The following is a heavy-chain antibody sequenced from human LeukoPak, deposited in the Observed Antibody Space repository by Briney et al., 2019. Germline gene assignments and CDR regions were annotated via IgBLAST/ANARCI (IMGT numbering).Heavy chain of an antibody. Sequence: SETLSLTCTVSGYSISSGYYWSWIRQPRGKGLEWFGYIYYSGSTYYNPSLKSRVTISVDTTKNQFSLKLSSVTAADTAVYYCARGQPWSGENWGQGTLVTVSS. J-gene: IGHJ1*01. CDR2: IYYSGST. CDR3: ARGQPWSGEN. CDR1: GYSISSGYY. D-gene: IGHD2-15*01. V-gene: IGHV4-30-4*08.